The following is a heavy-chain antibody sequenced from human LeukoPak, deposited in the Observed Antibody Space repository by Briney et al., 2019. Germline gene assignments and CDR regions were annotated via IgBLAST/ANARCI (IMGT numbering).Heavy chain of an antibody. Sequence: PSETLSLTCTVSGGSISSYYWSWIRQPPGKGLEWIGYIYYSGSTNYNPSLKSRVTISVGTSKNQFSLKLSSVTAADTAVYYCAFYGSGSYTFDYWGQGTLVTVSS. CDR1: GGSISSYY. D-gene: IGHD3-10*01. J-gene: IGHJ4*02. CDR2: IYYSGST. CDR3: AFYGSGSYTFDY. V-gene: IGHV4-59*01.